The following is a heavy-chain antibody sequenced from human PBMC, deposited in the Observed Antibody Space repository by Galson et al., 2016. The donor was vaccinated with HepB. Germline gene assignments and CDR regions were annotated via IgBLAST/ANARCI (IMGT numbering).Heavy chain of an antibody. J-gene: IGHJ6*04. D-gene: IGHD2-2*01. Sequence: PALVKPTQTLTLTCNVSGFSVSSDRIGVSWIRQPPGKALEWLAHIFSNDEKSYSTSLKSRLTIPKDTTKSQAALTMSNMDPVDTATYYCARFIVVLPAAYQTSVGLVDVGGKGTTVTVSS. CDR3: ARFIVVLPAAYQTSVGLVDV. CDR2: IFSNDEK. CDR1: GFSVSSDRIG. V-gene: IGHV2-26*01.